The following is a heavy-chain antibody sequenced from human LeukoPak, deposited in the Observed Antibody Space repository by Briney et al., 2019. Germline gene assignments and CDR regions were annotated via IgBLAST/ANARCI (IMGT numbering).Heavy chain of an antibody. CDR2: IYSGGST. Sequence: GGSLRLSCAASGFTVSSNYMSWVRQAPGKGLEWGSVIYSGGSTYYADSVKGRFTISRDNSKNTLYLQMNSLRAEDTAVYYCAREDSGSYGHYYYMDVWGKGTTVTVSS. J-gene: IGHJ6*03. CDR3: AREDSGSYGHYYYMDV. V-gene: IGHV3-66*02. D-gene: IGHD1-26*01. CDR1: GFTVSSNY.